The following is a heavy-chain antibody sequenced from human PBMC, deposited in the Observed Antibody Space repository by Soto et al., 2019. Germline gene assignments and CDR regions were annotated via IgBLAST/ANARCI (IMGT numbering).Heavy chain of an antibody. CDR2: IYYSGST. D-gene: IGHD6-19*01. CDR3: ATLAVAGTPSAFEM. CDR1: GGSISSYY. V-gene: IGHV4-59*01. Sequence: PSETLSLTCTVSGGSISSYYWSWIRQPPGKGLEWIGYIYYSGSTNYNPSLKSRVTISVDTSKNQFSLKLTSVTAADTAVYYCATLAVAGTPSAFEMWGQGTIV. J-gene: IGHJ3*02.